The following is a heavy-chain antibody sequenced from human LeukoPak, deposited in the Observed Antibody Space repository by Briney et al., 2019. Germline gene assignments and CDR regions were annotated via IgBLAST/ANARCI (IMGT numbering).Heavy chain of an antibody. J-gene: IGHJ4*02. CDR3: ARSRPSGFIDYWDY. CDR1: GYTFTNFG. Sequence: SVKVSCKASGYTFTNFGVAWVRQAPGQGLEWMGRIIPIFGTANYAQKFLGRVTITAGKSTSTVYMELSSLRSEDTAVYYCARSRPSGFIDYWDYWGQGTLVTVSS. D-gene: IGHD4/OR15-4a*01. V-gene: IGHV1-69*06. CDR2: IIPIFGTA.